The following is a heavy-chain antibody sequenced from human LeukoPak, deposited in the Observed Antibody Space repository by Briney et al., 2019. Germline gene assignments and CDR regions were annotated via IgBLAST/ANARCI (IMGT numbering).Heavy chain of an antibody. V-gene: IGHV3-74*01. CDR3: ASTAARQGFDY. D-gene: IGHD6-6*01. Sequence: GGSLRLSCAASGFTFSSYWMHWVRQAPGKGLVWVSRINGDGGSTTYADSVKGRFTISRDNAKNTLYLQMNSLRAADTAVYYCASTAARQGFDYWGQGTLVTVSS. J-gene: IGHJ4*02. CDR1: GFTFSSYW. CDR2: INGDGGST.